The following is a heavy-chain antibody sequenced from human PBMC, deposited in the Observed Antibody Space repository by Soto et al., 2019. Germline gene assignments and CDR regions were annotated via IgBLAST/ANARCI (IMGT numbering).Heavy chain of an antibody. D-gene: IGHD6-13*01. V-gene: IGHV3-21*01. CDR3: AREVAAAGTCFDY. J-gene: IGHJ4*02. Sequence: GGSLRLSCAASGFTFSSYSMNWVRQAPGKGLEWVSSISSSSSYIYYADSVKGRFTISRDNAKNSLYLQMNSLRAEDTAVYYCAREVAAAGTCFDYWGQGTLVTVSS. CDR1: GFTFSSYS. CDR2: ISSSSSYI.